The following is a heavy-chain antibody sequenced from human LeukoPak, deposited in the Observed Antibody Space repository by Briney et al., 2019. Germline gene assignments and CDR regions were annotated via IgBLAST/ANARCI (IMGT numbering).Heavy chain of an antibody. CDR3: AKDLASDPTQSRRGLDY. Sequence: GGSLRLSCAASGFTFSSYAMSWVRQAPGKGLEWVSGISGSASSTYCADSVKGRFTISRDSSKNTLYLQMNSLRVEDTAVYYCAKDLASDPTQSRRGLDYWGQGTLVTVSS. V-gene: IGHV3-23*01. D-gene: IGHD5-24*01. J-gene: IGHJ4*02. CDR2: ISGSASST. CDR1: GFTFSSYA.